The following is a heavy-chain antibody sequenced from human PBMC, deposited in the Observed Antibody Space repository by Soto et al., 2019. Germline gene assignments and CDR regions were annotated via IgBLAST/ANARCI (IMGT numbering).Heavy chain of an antibody. J-gene: IGHJ5*02. CDR3: ARDQGGWFDP. CDR2: IYYSGST. CDR1: GGSISSYY. V-gene: IGHV4-59*01. D-gene: IGHD3-16*01. Sequence: QVQLQESGPGLVKPSETLSLTCTVSGGSISSYYWSWIRQRPGKGLEWIGYIYYSGSTNYNPSLKSRVTISVDTSKNQFSLKLSSVTAADTAVYYCARDQGGWFDPWGQGTLVTVSS.